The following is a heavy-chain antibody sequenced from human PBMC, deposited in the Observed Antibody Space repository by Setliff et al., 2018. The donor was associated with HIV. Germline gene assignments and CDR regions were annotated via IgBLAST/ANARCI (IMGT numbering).Heavy chain of an antibody. D-gene: IGHD3-16*02. CDR1: GFTFSRYS. CDR2: IVSSSSNI. V-gene: IGHV3-48*01. CDR3: ARTVLGDYVWGNFRPYFDY. Sequence: PGGSLRLSCAASGFTFSRYSMNWVRQAPGKGLAWVSYIVSSSSNINYADSVKGRFTISRDNCKNSLYRQMNGLRAEDTAVYYCARTVLGDYVWGNFRPYFDYLGQGTLVTSPQ. J-gene: IGHJ4*02.